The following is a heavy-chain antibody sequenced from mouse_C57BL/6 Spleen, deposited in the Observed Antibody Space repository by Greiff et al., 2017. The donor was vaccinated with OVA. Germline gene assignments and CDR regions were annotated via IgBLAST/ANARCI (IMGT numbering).Heavy chain of an antibody. CDR2: INPYNGDT. J-gene: IGHJ2*01. Sequence: VHVKQSGPELVKPGDSVKISCKASGYSFTGYFMNWVMQSHGKSLEWIGRINPYNGDTFYNQKFKGKATLTVDKSSSTAHMELRSLTSEDSAVYYCARSEVFITTVVAHFDYWGQGTTLTVSS. D-gene: IGHD1-1*01. V-gene: IGHV1-20*01. CDR3: ARSEVFITTVVAHFDY. CDR1: GYSFTGYF.